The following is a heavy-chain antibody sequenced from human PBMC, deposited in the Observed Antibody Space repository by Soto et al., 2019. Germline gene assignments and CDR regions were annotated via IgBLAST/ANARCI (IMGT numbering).Heavy chain of an antibody. CDR1: AYTFTNYA. V-gene: IGHV1-18*01. J-gene: IGHJ4*02. CDR3: ATGLLGYCSGGSCYSDS. Sequence: QVQLVQSGAEVKKPGASVRVSCQTSAYTFTNYAVSWVRQAPGQGLEWMGWISGDNGNTIYAQKFQGRVTMTTDTCTRKAYVELSSLRSADTAVYYCATGLLGYCSGGSCYSDSWGQGTLVTVSS. CDR2: ISGDNGNT. D-gene: IGHD2-15*01.